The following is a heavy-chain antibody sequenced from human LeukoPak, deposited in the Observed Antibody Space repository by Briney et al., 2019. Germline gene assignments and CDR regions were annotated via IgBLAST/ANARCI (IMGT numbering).Heavy chain of an antibody. CDR1: GGSISSGGYY. CDR2: IYQSGST. D-gene: IGHD3-22*01. J-gene: IGHJ3*02. Sequence: SQTLSLTCTVSGGSISSGGYYWSWIRQPPGKGLEWIGYIYQSGSTYYNPSLKSRVTISVDRSKNQFSLKLSSVTAADTAVYYCARDFEDAGGSSRGHDSSAYDAFDIWGQGTMVTVSS. V-gene: IGHV4-30-2*01. CDR3: ARDFEDAGGSSRGHDSSAYDAFDI.